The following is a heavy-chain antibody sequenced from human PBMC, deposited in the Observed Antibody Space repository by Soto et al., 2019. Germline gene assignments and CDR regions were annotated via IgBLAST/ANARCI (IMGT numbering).Heavy chain of an antibody. V-gene: IGHV1-18*04. CDR1: GYTYTSYG. D-gene: IGHD1-1*01. CDR2: ISAYNGNT. J-gene: IGHJ6*02. CDR3: ARVSETTLYYSGMDV. Sequence: QVQLVQSGAEVKKPGASVKVSCKASGYTYTSYGISWVRQAPGQGLEWMGWISAYNGNTNYAQKLQGRVTMTTDTSSSKHYMELRSLRSDDTAVYYYARVSETTLYYSGMDVWGQGTTVTVYS.